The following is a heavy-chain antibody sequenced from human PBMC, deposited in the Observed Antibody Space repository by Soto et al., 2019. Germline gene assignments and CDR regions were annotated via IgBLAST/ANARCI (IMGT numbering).Heavy chain of an antibody. Sequence: GESLKISCKGSGYSFTSYWIGWVRQMPGKGLEWMGIIYPGDSDTRYSPSFQGQVTISADKSISTAYLQWSSLKASDTAMYYCARHGSGYSYGEHYYYYYGMDVWGQGTTVTVS. D-gene: IGHD5-18*01. CDR2: IYPGDSDT. V-gene: IGHV5-51*01. J-gene: IGHJ6*02. CDR1: GYSFTSYW. CDR3: ARHGSGYSYGEHYYYYYGMDV.